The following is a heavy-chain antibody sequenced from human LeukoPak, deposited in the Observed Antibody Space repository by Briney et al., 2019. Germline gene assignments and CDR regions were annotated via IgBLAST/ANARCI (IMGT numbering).Heavy chain of an antibody. CDR2: IYYSGST. J-gene: IGHJ3*02. Sequence: SETLSLTCTASGGSISSYYWSWIRQPPGKGLEWIGYIYYSGSTNYNPSLKSRVTISVDTSKNQFSLKLSSVTAADTAVYYCARGLYDSSGDDAFDIWGQGTMVTVSS. CDR3: ARGLYDSSGDDAFDI. V-gene: IGHV4-59*01. CDR1: GGSISSYY. D-gene: IGHD3-22*01.